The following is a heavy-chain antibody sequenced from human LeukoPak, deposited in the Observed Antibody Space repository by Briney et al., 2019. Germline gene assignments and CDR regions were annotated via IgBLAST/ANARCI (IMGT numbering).Heavy chain of an antibody. Sequence: GGSLRLSCAASGFTFRSYSMNWVRQAPGKGLEWVSSISSSNNYIYYADSVKGRFTISRDNAKSSLYLQMNSLRAEDTAVYYCARSDIYSSSSDYWGQGTLVTVSS. CDR1: GFTFRSYS. CDR2: ISSSNNYI. CDR3: ARSDIYSSSSDY. V-gene: IGHV3-21*01. D-gene: IGHD6-6*01. J-gene: IGHJ4*02.